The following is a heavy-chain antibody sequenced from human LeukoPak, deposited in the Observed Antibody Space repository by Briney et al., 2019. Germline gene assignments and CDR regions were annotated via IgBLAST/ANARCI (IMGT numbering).Heavy chain of an antibody. D-gene: IGHD3-10*01. J-gene: IGHJ4*02. Sequence: GRSLRLSCAASGFTFSSYAMHWVRQAPGKGLEWVANIKQDGSEKYYVDSVKGRFTISRDNAKNSLYLQMNSLRAEDTAVYYCARYKLLSTTFDYWGQGTLVTVSS. CDR3: ARYKLLSTTFDY. CDR2: IKQDGSEK. V-gene: IGHV3-7*01. CDR1: GFTFSSYA.